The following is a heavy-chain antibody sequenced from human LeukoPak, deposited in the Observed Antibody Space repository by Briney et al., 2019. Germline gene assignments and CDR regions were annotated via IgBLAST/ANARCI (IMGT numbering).Heavy chain of an antibody. D-gene: IGHD2-2*01. CDR3: AKGKCSSTSCYLSYYFDY. CDR1: GFTFSSYG. Sequence: GGSLGLSCAASGFTFSSYGMHWVRQAPGKGLEWVAFIRYDGSSKYYADSVKGRFTISRDNSKNTLYLQMNSLRAEDTAVYYCAKGKCSSTSCYLSYYFDYWGQGTLVTVSS. CDR2: IRYDGSSK. J-gene: IGHJ4*02. V-gene: IGHV3-30*02.